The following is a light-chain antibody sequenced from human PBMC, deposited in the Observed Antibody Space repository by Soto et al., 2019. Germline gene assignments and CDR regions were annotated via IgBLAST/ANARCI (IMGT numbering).Light chain of an antibody. CDR1: RRISSAY. V-gene: IGKV3-20*01. J-gene: IGKJ5*01. CDR2: GAS. Sequence: EVVLTQSPGTLSLSPGERATLSCRASRRISSAYLAWYQQKPGQAPRLLIYGASTRATDIPDRFTGSGSATDFTLIISRLEPEDFATYYCQQFDTYPLTFGQGTRLDVK. CDR3: QQFDTYPLT.